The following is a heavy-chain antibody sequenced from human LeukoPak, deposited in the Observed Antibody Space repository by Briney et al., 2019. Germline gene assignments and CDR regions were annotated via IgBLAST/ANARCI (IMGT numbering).Heavy chain of an antibody. D-gene: IGHD3-10*01. Sequence: ASVKVSCKASGYTFTRYYMHWVRQAPGQGLEWMGIINPSGGSTSYAQKFQGRVTMTRDTSTSTVYMELSSLRSEDTAVYYCASGITMVRGVKGYFDYWGQGTLVTVSS. J-gene: IGHJ4*02. CDR2: INPSGGST. CDR3: ASGITMVRGVKGYFDY. CDR1: GYTFTRYY. V-gene: IGHV1-46*03.